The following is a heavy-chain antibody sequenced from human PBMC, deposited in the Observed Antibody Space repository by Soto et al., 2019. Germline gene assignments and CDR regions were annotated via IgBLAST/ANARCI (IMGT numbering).Heavy chain of an antibody. Sequence: SETLSLTCTVSGGSVSSGSYYWSWIRQPPGKGLEWIGYISYSGSTNYNPSLKSRVTISVDTSKNQFSLKLSSVTAADTAVYYCARTSSGGNPDYWGQGTLVPVCS. J-gene: IGHJ4*02. CDR2: ISYSGST. V-gene: IGHV4-61*01. CDR1: GGSVSSGSYY. CDR3: ARTSSGGNPDY. D-gene: IGHD2-15*01.